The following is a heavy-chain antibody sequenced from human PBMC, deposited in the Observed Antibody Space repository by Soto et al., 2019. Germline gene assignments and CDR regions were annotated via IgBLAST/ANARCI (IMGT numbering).Heavy chain of an antibody. CDR3: ARDTCTNGVCPSHFDY. CDR2: ISYDGSNK. Sequence: GGSLRLSCAASGFTFSSYAMHWVRQAPGKGLEWVAVISYDGSNKYYADSVKGRFTISRDNSKNTLYLQMNSLRAEDTAVYYCARDTCTNGVCPSHFDYWGQGTLVTVSS. D-gene: IGHD2-8*01. CDR1: GFTFSSYA. J-gene: IGHJ4*02. V-gene: IGHV3-30-3*01.